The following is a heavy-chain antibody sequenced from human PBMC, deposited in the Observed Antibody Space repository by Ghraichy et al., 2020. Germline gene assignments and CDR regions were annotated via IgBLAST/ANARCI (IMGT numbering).Heavy chain of an antibody. D-gene: IGHD3-3*01. CDR1: GFTFSSSD. V-gene: IGHV3-48*03. Sequence: GGSLRLSCAASGFTFSSSDMNWVRQAPGKALEWVSYISSSGSAIYYSDSVKGRFTISRDNAKNSLYLQLHSLRADDTAVYYCARVAKLFRFLEWSTRLQHSEAYYFDYWGQGTLVTVSS. CDR2: ISSSGSAI. CDR3: ARVAKLFRFLEWSTRLQHSEAYYFDY. J-gene: IGHJ4*02.